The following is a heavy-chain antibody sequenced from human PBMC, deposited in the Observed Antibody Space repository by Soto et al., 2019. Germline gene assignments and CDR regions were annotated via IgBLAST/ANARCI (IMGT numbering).Heavy chain of an antibody. CDR2: INHSGST. CDR1: GGSFSGYY. CDR3: ARGKSRYDSSGSTKKRYYYYGMDV. D-gene: IGHD3-22*01. Sequence: ASETLSLTCAVYGGSFSGYYWSWIRQPPGKGLEWIGEINHSGSTNYNPSLKSRVTISVDTSKNQFSLKLSSVTAADTAVYYCARGKSRYDSSGSTKKRYYYYGMDVWGQGTTVTVSS. J-gene: IGHJ6*02. V-gene: IGHV4-34*01.